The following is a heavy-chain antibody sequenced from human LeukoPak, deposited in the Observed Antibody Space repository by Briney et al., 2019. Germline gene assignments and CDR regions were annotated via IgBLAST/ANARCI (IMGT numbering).Heavy chain of an antibody. Sequence: PSETLSLTCTVSGVSISSFYWSWIRQPPGKALEWIGYIYYSGSTNYNPSLKSRVTISVDTSKNQFSLKLRSVTAADTAVYYCARLPRLPPPYYFDYWGQGTLVTVSS. J-gene: IGHJ4*02. CDR2: IYYSGST. D-gene: IGHD2-15*01. CDR3: ARLPRLPPPYYFDY. CDR1: GVSISSFY. V-gene: IGHV4-59*08.